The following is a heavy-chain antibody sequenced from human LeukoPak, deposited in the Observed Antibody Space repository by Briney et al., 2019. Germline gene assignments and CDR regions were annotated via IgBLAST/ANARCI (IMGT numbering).Heavy chain of an antibody. J-gene: IGHJ4*02. CDR1: GFTFSRYW. CDR3: ARDHYSRNDH. CDR2: ISSSSSTI. D-gene: IGHD6-13*01. V-gene: IGHV3-48*02. Sequence: PGGSLRLSCTASGFTFSRYWMTWVRQAPGKGLEWVSYISSSSSTIYYAGSVKGRFTISRDNAKNSVYLQMNSLRDEDTAVYYCARDHYSRNDHWGQGTLVTVSS.